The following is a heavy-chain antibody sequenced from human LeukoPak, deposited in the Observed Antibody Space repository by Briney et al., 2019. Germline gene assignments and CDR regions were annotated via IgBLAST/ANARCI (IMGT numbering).Heavy chain of an antibody. J-gene: IGHJ4*02. D-gene: IGHD2-2*02. CDR3: AREGCSSTSCYSY. V-gene: IGHV4-34*01. CDR1: GGSFSGYY. CDR2: INHSGST. Sequence: PSETLSLTCAVYGGSFSGYYWSWIRQPPGKGLEWIGEINHSGSTNYNPSLKSRVTISVDTSKNQFSLKLSSVTAADTAVDYCAREGCSSTSCYSYWGQGTLVTVSS.